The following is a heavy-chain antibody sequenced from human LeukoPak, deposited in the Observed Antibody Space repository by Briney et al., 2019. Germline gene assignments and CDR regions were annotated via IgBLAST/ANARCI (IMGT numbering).Heavy chain of an antibody. CDR1: GGTFSSYA. CDR3: ARGRDGYKFILDY. CDR2: IIPILGIA. V-gene: IGHV1-69*04. D-gene: IGHD5-12*01. Sequence: GASVKVSCKASGGTFSSYAISWVRRAPGQGLEWMGRIIPILGIANYAQKFQGRVTITADKSTSTAYMELSSLRSEDTAVYYCARGRDGYKFILDYWGQGTLVTVSS. J-gene: IGHJ4*02.